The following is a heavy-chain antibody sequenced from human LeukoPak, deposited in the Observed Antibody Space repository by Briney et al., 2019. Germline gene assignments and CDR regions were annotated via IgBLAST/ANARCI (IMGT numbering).Heavy chain of an antibody. CDR2: ISGSGGST. Sequence: GGSLRLSCAASGFTFSSYAMSWVRQAPGKGLECVSAISGSGGSTYYADSVKGRFTISRDNSKNTLYLQMNSLRAEDTAVYYCARDGYQVPTTFGTFDPWGQGTLVTVSS. D-gene: IGHD3-3*01. CDR1: GFTFSSYA. CDR3: ARDGYQVPTTFGTFDP. V-gene: IGHV3-23*01. J-gene: IGHJ5*02.